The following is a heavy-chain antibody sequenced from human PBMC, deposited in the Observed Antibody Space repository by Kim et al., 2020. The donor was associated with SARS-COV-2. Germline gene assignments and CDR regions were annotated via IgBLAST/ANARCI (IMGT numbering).Heavy chain of an antibody. Sequence: SETLSLTCTVSGGSISSFASNWIRLPPGKGLEWIGYVGSGGATNYNPSLRSRVTISRDTSKNQSSLKLTPVTAADTAAYFCAKWGGGGWIAF. CDR3: AKWGGGGWIAF. CDR1: GGSISSFA. CDR2: VGSGGAT. J-gene: IGHJ3*01. D-gene: IGHD3-16*01. V-gene: IGHV4-59*01.